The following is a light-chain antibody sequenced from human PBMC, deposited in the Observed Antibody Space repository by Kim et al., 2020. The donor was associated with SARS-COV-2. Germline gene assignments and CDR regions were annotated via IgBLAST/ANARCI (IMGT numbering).Light chain of an antibody. CDR2: QDS. V-gene: IGLV3-1*01. Sequence: SYELTQPSSVSVAPGQTASITCSGDKMGGKYACRYQQEPGQLLVLVIYQDSKWAIGVPERVSGSNTGDTATLTISGAQAVVEADYYGQAWDSSTAVFGGG. CDR1: KMGGKY. CDR3: QAWDSSTAV. J-gene: IGLJ2*01.